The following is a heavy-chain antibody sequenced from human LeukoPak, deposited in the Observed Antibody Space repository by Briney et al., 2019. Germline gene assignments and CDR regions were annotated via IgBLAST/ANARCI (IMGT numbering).Heavy chain of an antibody. J-gene: IGHJ4*02. D-gene: IGHD2-15*01. Sequence: ASVKVSCKASGGTFSSYAISWVRQAPGQGLEWMGWISAYNGNTNYAQKLQGRVTMTTDTSTSTAYMELRSLRSDDTAVYYCARELGYCSGGSCYSDYWGQGTLVTVSS. CDR1: GGTFSSYA. CDR3: ARELGYCSGGSCYSDY. V-gene: IGHV1-18*01. CDR2: ISAYNGNT.